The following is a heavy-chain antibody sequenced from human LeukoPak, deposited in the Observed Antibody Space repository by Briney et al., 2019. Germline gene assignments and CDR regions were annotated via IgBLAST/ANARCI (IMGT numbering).Heavy chain of an antibody. J-gene: IGHJ6*03. Sequence: PGGSLRLSCAASGFTFSSYAMSWVRQAPGKGLEWVSGISGSGGNINYVDSVKGRFTISRDNSKNTLYLQMNSLRVEDTAVYYCARGITGPVYQLLSYYYYYYMDVWGKGTTVTISS. V-gene: IGHV3-23*01. CDR2: ISGSGGNI. D-gene: IGHD2-2*01. CDR3: ARGITGPVYQLLSYYYYYYMDV. CDR1: GFTFSSYA.